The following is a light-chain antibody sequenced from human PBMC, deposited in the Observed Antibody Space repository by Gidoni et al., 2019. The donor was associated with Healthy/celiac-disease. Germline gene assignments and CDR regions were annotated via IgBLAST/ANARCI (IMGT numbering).Light chain of an antibody. J-gene: IGLJ3*02. CDR3: QTWGTGIRV. Sequence: QLVLTQSPPASASLGASVKLTCTLSSGHSRYAIAWHQQQPEKGPRYLMKLNSDGSHSKGDGIPDRFSGSSSGAERYLTISSLQSEDEADYYCQTWGTGIRVFGGGTKLTVL. CDR1: SGHSRYA. V-gene: IGLV4-69*01. CDR2: LNSDGSH.